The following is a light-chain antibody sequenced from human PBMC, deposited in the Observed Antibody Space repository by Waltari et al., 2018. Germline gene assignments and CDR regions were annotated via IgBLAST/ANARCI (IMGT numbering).Light chain of an antibody. J-gene: IGLJ3*02. CDR2: DDS. CDR1: NVGNKV. V-gene: IGLV3-21*02. CDR3: QMWDTTNDHVV. Sequence: SYVLTQSPSVSVAPGQTARITCGGTNVGNKVVHWYQQRPGQAPVLVVYDDSDRPSGIPERFSGSNSGNTATLTIRRVEAGDEADYYCQMWDTTNDHVVFGGGTKLTVL.